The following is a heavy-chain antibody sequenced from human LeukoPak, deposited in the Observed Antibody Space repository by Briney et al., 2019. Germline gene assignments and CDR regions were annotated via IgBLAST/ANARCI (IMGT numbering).Heavy chain of an antibody. CDR1: GASIRNYY. CDR2: IVPSGST. D-gene: IGHD6-13*01. Sequence: SETLSLTCTVAGASIRNYYWSWIRQPAGKGLEWIGRIVPSGSTNYNPSLKSRVTMSVDTSKNQFSLKLNSVTAADTAVYYCAKEGAAPGPDFDYWGQGTLVIVSS. J-gene: IGHJ4*02. V-gene: IGHV4-4*07. CDR3: AKEGAAPGPDFDY.